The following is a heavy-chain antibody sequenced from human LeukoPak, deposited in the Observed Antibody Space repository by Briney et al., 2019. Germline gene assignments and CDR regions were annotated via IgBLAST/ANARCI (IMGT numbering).Heavy chain of an antibody. Sequence: SETLSLTCTVSGGPINNSPYFWAWIRQPPGKGLEWIATVSYSGVTYYIPSLKSRVTISVDTSKNQFSLMVTSVTAADTALYFCARQSSQDNFPRFFGHWGQGALVTVSS. CDR3: ARQSSQDNFPRFFGH. V-gene: IGHV4-39*01. J-gene: IGHJ4*02. D-gene: IGHD1-1*01. CDR2: VSYSGVT. CDR1: GGPINNSPYF.